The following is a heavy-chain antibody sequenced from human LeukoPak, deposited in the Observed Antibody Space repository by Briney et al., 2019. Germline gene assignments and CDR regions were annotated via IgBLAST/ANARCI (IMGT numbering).Heavy chain of an antibody. V-gene: IGHV4-59*08. D-gene: IGHD4-11*01. Sequence: PSETLSLTCTVSGGSISSDYWSWIRQPPGRGLEWIGYIYYSGSTNYNPSLKSRVTISVDTSKNQFSLKLSSVTAADTAVYYCARSTTVTTWGVWFDPWGQGTLVTVSS. J-gene: IGHJ5*02. CDR1: GGSISSDY. CDR2: IYYSGST. CDR3: ARSTTVTTWGVWFDP.